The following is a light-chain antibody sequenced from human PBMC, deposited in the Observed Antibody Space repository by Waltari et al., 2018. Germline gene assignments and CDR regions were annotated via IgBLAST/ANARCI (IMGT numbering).Light chain of an antibody. V-gene: IGKV1-9*01. CDR2: AAS. CDR1: QDISIF. Sequence: DIQLTQSPSFLSAVVGDRVTLTCRASQDISIFLAWYQQTPGKAPKLLIFAASDLQSGVPSRFSGTGSGTEFTLTISSLRPEDFATYYCQQLHSYPHTFGQGTTLAIK. CDR3: QQLHSYPHT. J-gene: IGKJ2*01.